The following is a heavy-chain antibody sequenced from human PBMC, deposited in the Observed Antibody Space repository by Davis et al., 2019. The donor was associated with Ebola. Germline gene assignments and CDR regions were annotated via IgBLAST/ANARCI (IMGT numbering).Heavy chain of an antibody. CDR2: INPSGGST. Sequence: AASVKVSRKASGYTFTSYYMHWVRQAPGQGLEWMGIINPSGGSTSYAQKFQGRVTMTRDTSTSTVYMELSSLRSEDTAVYYCARLGYYYGSGSSMGSFDYWGQGTLVTVSS. V-gene: IGHV1-46*01. CDR1: GYTFTSYY. D-gene: IGHD3-10*01. J-gene: IGHJ4*02. CDR3: ARLGYYYGSGSSMGSFDY.